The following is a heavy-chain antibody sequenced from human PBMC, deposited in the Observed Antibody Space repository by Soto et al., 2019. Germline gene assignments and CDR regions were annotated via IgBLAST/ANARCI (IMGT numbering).Heavy chain of an antibody. J-gene: IGHJ4*02. D-gene: IGHD4-17*01. Sequence: PGGSLRLSCAASGFTFSSYAMSWVRQAPGKGLEWVSAISGSGGSTYYADSVKGRFTISRDNSKNTLYLQMNSLRAEDTAVYYCAKARIMTTVTTYFDYWGQGTLVTVSS. CDR1: GFTFSSYA. CDR3: AKARIMTTVTTYFDY. CDR2: ISGSGGST. V-gene: IGHV3-23*01.